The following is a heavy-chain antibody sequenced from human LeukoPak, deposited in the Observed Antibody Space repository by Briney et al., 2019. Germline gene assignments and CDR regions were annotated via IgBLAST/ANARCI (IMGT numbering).Heavy chain of an antibody. Sequence: GGSLRLSCAASGFTFSSYWMSWVRQAPGKGLEWVANIKQDGSEKYYVDSVKGRFTISRDNSKNTLYLQLNSLRAEDTAVYYCAREGSGRTAYNDGLDVWGQGTMVTVSS. D-gene: IGHD3-10*01. J-gene: IGHJ3*01. CDR2: IKQDGSEK. V-gene: IGHV3-7*03. CDR3: AREGSGRTAYNDGLDV. CDR1: GFTFSSYW.